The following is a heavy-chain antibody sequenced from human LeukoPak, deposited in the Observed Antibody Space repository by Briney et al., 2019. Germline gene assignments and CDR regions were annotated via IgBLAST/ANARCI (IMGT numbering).Heavy chain of an antibody. CDR2: IWYDGSNK. Sequence: PGGSLRLSCAASGFAFSSHAMSWVRQAPGKGLEWVAVIWYDGSNKYYADSVKGRFTISRDNSKNTLYLQMNSLRAEDTAVYYCARVGRYYDSSGYDYWGQGTLVTVSS. V-gene: IGHV3-33*08. CDR1: GFAFSSHA. D-gene: IGHD3-22*01. J-gene: IGHJ4*02. CDR3: ARVGRYYDSSGYDY.